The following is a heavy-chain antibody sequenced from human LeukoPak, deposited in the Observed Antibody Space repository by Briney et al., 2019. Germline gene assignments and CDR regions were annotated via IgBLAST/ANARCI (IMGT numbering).Heavy chain of an antibody. Sequence: GGSLRLSCAASGFTFSSYAMNWVRQAPGKGLEWVSAISASGGSTYYADSVRGRFTISRDNSKNTLYLQMSSLRAEDTAVYYCAKAMAGSTYYFDSWGQGTLVTVSS. V-gene: IGHV3-23*01. CDR1: GFTFSSYA. CDR3: AKAMAGSTYYFDS. D-gene: IGHD6-19*01. J-gene: IGHJ4*02. CDR2: ISASGGST.